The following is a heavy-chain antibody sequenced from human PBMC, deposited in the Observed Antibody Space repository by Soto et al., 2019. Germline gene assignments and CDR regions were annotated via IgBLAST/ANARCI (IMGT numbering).Heavy chain of an antibody. CDR3: ASLPMVRGVMGPGAFDI. CDR2: ISSSSSTI. CDR1: GFTFSSYS. D-gene: IGHD3-10*01. J-gene: IGHJ3*02. V-gene: IGHV3-48*01. Sequence: EVQLVESGGGLVQPGGSLRLSCAASGFTFSSYSMNWVRQAPGKGLEWVSYISSSSSTIYYADSVKGRFTISRDNAKNSLYLQMNSLRAEDTAVYYCASLPMVRGVMGPGAFDIWVQGTMVTVSS.